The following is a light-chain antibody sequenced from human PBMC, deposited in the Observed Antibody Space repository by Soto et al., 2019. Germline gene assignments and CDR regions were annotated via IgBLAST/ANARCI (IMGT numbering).Light chain of an antibody. CDR3: QQYNNWPRT. CDR1: QSVSSN. V-gene: IGKV3-15*01. J-gene: IGKJ2*01. CDR2: GAS. Sequence: EIVMTQSPATLSVSPGERATLSCRASQSVSSNLAWYQQKPGQAPRLLIYGASTRSTGIPARFSGSGSGTEFTLTISSLQSEDLAVYYGQQYNNWPRTFGQGTKLEIK.